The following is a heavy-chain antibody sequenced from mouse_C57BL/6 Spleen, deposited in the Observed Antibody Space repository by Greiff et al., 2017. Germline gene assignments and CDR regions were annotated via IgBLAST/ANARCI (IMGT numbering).Heavy chain of an antibody. CDR3: ARPLTVVATRYAMDY. CDR1: GYTFTSYW. CDR2: IDPSDSYT. D-gene: IGHD1-1*01. Sequence: QVQLQQPGAELVKPGASVKLSCKASGYTFTSYWMQWVKQRPGQGLEWIGEIDPSDSYTTYNQKFKGKATLTVDTSSSTAYMQLSSLTSEDSAVYYCARPLTVVATRYAMDYWGQGTSVTVSS. V-gene: IGHV1-50*01. J-gene: IGHJ4*01.